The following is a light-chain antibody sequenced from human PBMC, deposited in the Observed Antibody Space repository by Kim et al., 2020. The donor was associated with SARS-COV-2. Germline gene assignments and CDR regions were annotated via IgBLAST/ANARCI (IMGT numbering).Light chain of an antibody. CDR2: AAS. Sequence: ASVRERATNSCRASQGLSNYVSGYQQKPGKVPKLLVYAASALQSGVSSRFSGSGSGTDFTLTISSLQPEDVATYYCQKYDHAPRTFGQGTKVDI. J-gene: IGKJ1*01. CDR3: QKYDHAPRT. V-gene: IGKV1-27*01. CDR1: QGLSNY.